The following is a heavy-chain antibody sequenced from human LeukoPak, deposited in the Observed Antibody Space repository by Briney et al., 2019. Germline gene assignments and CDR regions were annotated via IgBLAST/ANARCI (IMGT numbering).Heavy chain of an antibody. V-gene: IGHV3-30*02. CDR1: GFTFSTYG. CDR3: AKLPDYILELKTWFDP. J-gene: IGHJ5*02. D-gene: IGHD1-7*01. CDR2: IRYDGSNK. Sequence: GGSLRLSCAASGFTFSTYGMHWVRQAPGKGLEWVAFIRYDGSNKYHADSVKGRFTISRDNSKNTLYLQMNSLRAEDTAVYYCAKLPDYILELKTWFDPWGQGTLVTVSS.